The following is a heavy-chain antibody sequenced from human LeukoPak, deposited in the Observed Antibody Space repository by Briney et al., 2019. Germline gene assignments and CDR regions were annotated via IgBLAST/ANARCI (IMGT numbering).Heavy chain of an antibody. J-gene: IGHJ4*02. V-gene: IGHV1-2*02. CDR1: GYTFTGYY. Sequence: ASVKVPCKASGYTFTGYYMHWVRQAPGQGLEWMGWINPNSGGTNYAQKFQGRVTMTRDTSISTAYMELSRLRSDDTAVYYCARVFGDYYDSSGPFDYWGQGTLVTVSS. CDR3: ARVFGDYYDSSGPFDY. CDR2: INPNSGGT. D-gene: IGHD3-22*01.